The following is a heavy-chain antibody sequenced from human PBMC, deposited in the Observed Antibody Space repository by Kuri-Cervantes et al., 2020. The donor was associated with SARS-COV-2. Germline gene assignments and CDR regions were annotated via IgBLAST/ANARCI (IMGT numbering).Heavy chain of an antibody. CDR2: ISGSGGST. V-gene: IGHV3-23*01. CDR1: GFTFSSYA. D-gene: IGHD3-22*01. J-gene: IGHJ4*02. CDR3: AKGSRGSNYDSSGYYDY. Sequence: GESLKISCAASGFTFSSYAMSWVRQAPGKGLEWVSAISGSGGSTYYADSVKGRFTISRDNSKNTLYLQMNSLRAEDTAVYYCAKGSRGSNYDSSGYYDYWGQGTPVTVSS.